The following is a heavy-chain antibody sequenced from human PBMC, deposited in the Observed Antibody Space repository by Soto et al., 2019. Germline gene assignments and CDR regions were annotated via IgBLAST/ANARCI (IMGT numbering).Heavy chain of an antibody. CDR3: ARDLGYYDSSGYFDY. V-gene: IGHV3-11*01. D-gene: IGHD3-22*01. CDR1: GFTFSDYY. J-gene: IGHJ4*02. Sequence: GGSLRLSCAASGFTFSDYYMSWIRQAPGKGLEWISYISSSGDIIYYADSVKGRFTISRDNAKNSLYLQMNSLRAEDTAVYYCARDLGYYDSSGYFDYWGQGTLVTVSS. CDR2: ISSSGDII.